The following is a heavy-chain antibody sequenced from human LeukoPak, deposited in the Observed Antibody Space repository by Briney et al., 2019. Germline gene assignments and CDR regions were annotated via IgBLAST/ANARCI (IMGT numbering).Heavy chain of an antibody. J-gene: IGHJ4*02. CDR2: INPSGGSA. Sequence: ASVKVSCKASGYTFTSYYMHWVRQAPGQGLEWMGIINPSGGSASYAQKFQGRVTITRDTSTSTVYMELSSLRSEDTAVYYCARAYGSGSYTLLFFDYWGQGTLVTVSS. CDR3: ARAYGSGSYTLLFFDY. CDR1: GYTFTSYY. D-gene: IGHD3-10*01. V-gene: IGHV1-46*01.